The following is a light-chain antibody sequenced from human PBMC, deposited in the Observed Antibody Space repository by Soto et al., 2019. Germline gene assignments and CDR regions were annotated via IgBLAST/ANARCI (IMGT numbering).Light chain of an antibody. CDR1: QSISSW. Sequence: IRKNQDPASLSASVGDRVTIPCRASQSISSWLAWYQQKPGKAPKLLIYKASSLESGVPSRFSGSGSGTEFTLTISSLQPDDFATYYCQQYNSYSWTFGQGTKVDIK. CDR2: KAS. J-gene: IGKJ1*01. V-gene: IGKV1-5*03. CDR3: QQYNSYSWT.